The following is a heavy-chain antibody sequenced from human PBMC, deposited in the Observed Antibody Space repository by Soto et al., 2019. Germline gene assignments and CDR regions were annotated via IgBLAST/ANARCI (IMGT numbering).Heavy chain of an antibody. CDR2: IRPNGGST. CDR1: AYTFTAYH. Sequence: ASVKVSCKASAYTFTAYHIHWVRQATGEEFEWMGWIRPNGGSTDFAREFQGRFTMTRDTSISTAYMDLSSLRSDDTAVYYCARGSVASAAEPTGMDVWGQGTTVTVSS. D-gene: IGHD6-13*01. J-gene: IGHJ6*02. CDR3: ARGSVASAAEPTGMDV. V-gene: IGHV1-2*02.